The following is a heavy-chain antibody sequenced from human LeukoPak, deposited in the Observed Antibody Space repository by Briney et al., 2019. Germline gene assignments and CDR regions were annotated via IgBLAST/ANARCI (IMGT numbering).Heavy chain of an antibody. CDR1: GYTFSGYY. V-gene: IGHV1-2*02. CDR3: SRGSGISYGGIDY. CDR2: IHPKSGDT. J-gene: IGHJ4*02. D-gene: IGHD5-18*01. Sequence: ASVKVSCKASGYTFSGYYLHWVRPAPGQGLEWMGWIHPKSGDTKYAPNFLGRVTLTRDTSATIVYMDLTWLTSDDTAVYYCSRGSGISYGGIDYWGQGTLVTVSS.